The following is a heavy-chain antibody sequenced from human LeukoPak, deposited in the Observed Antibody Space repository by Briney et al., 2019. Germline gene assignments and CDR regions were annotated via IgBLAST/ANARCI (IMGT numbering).Heavy chain of an antibody. D-gene: IGHD3-9*01. CDR3: AGCCVYYDILTGTGYYFDY. CDR1: DDSISMYY. J-gene: IGHJ4*02. V-gene: IGHV4-59*01. CDR2: ADHTGST. Sequence: SETLSLTCTVSDDSISMYYWTWLPQPPGKGLEWIVYADHTGSTKFNTSLNGRVSICRDTTNSFFSLRLRSVTAADTAVYYCAGCCVYYDILTGTGYYFDYWGQGTLVTVSS.